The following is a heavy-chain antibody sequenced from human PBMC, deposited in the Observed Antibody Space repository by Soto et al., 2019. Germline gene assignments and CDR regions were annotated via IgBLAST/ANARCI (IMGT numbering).Heavy chain of an antibody. J-gene: IGHJ4*02. CDR1: GFTFRIYS. D-gene: IGHD4-17*01. CDR3: ARNYGVAY. V-gene: IGHV3-21*01. CDR2: ITTSGSYI. Sequence: EVQLVESGGGLVKPGGSLRLSCAASGFTFRIYSMNWVRQAPGKGLEWVSSITTSGSYIYYADPVKGRFTISRDNAKNPLDLQMNSLRAEVPAVYYCARNYGVAYWGQGTLVTVSS.